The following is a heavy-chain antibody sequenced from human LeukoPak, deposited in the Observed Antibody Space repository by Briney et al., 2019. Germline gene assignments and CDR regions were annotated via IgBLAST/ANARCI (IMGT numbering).Heavy chain of an antibody. CDR2: INPNSGGT. CDR1: GYTFIGYY. D-gene: IGHD1-26*01. J-gene: IGHJ4*02. V-gene: IGHV1-2*02. CDR3: AAVKTVGATGALDY. Sequence: GASVKVSCKASGYTFIGYYMHWVRQAPGQGLEWMGWINPNSGGTNYAQKFQGRVTITRDMSTSTAYMELSSLRSEDTAVYYCAAVKTVGATGALDYWGQGTLVTVSS.